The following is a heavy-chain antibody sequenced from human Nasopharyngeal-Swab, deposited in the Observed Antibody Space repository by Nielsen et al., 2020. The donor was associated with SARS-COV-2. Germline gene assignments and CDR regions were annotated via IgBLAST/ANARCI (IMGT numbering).Heavy chain of an antibody. J-gene: IGHJ4*02. V-gene: IGHV3-73*01. CDR2: VRSKGNNYAT. D-gene: IGHD2-15*01. CDR1: GFIFSDSA. Sequence: GGSLRLSCAASGFIFSDSAIHWVRQASGKGLEWVGRVRSKGNNYATAYSASVKGGFIIFRDDPTNTAYLQMNSLKTEDTAMYYCTRCGGGCYSGRDYWGQGTLVTVSS. CDR3: TRCGGGCYSGRDY.